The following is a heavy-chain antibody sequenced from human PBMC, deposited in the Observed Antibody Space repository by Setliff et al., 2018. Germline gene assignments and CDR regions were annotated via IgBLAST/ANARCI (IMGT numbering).Heavy chain of an antibody. CDR3: ARDSYSSSWPDY. CDR1: GFSFSRHW. V-gene: IGHV3-21*01. D-gene: IGHD6-13*01. J-gene: IGHJ4*02. Sequence: PGGSLRLSCVVSGFSFSRHWMSWVRQAPGKGLEWVSSITSTLYYADSVKGRFTISRDNAKNSLYLQMSSLGAEDTAVYYCARDSYSSSWPDYWGQGIRVTVSS. CDR2: ITSTL.